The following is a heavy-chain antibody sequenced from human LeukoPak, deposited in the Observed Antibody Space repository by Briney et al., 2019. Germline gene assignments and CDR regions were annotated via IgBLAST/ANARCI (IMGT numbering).Heavy chain of an antibody. Sequence: ASVKVSCKASGYTFTGYYMHWVRQAPGQGLEWMGWINPNSGGTNYAQKFQGRVTMARDTSISTAYMELSRLRSDDTAVYYCARGYSSGWPTGYWGQGTLVTVSS. CDR2: INPNSGGT. D-gene: IGHD6-19*01. J-gene: IGHJ4*02. V-gene: IGHV1-2*02. CDR3: ARGYSSGWPTGY. CDR1: GYTFTGYY.